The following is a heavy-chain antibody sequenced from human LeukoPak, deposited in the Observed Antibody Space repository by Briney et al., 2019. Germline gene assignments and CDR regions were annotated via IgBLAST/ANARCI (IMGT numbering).Heavy chain of an antibody. CDR2: IYHSGST. CDR1: GYSISSGYY. CDR3: ASGAGYYDYVWGSYRYDAFDI. Sequence: SETLSLTCTVSGYSISSGYYWGWIRQPPGKGLEWIGSIYHSGSTYYNPSLKSRVTTSVDTSKNQFSLKLSSVTAADTAVYYCASGAGYYDYVWGSYRYDAFDIWGQGTMVTVSS. J-gene: IGHJ3*02. D-gene: IGHD3-16*02. V-gene: IGHV4-38-2*02.